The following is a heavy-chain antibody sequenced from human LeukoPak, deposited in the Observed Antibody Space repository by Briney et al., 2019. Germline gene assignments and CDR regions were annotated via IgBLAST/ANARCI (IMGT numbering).Heavy chain of an antibody. V-gene: IGHV4-39*07. CDR3: ARDSGGYYYGSGSYPRHRYYYYYGMDV. Sequence: SETLSLTCTVSGGSISSSSHYWAWIRQPPGKGLEWIGEINHSGSTNYNPSLKSRVTISVDTSKNQFSLKLSSVTAADTAVYYCARDSGGYYYGSGSYPRHRYYYYYGMDVWGQGTTVTVSS. D-gene: IGHD3-10*01. CDR1: GGSISSSSHY. CDR2: INHSGST. J-gene: IGHJ6*02.